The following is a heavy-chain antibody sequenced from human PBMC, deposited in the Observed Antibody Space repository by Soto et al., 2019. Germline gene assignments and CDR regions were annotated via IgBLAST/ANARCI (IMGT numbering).Heavy chain of an antibody. V-gene: IGHV4-4*07. CDR2: VYTPST. J-gene: IGHJ6*02. Sequence: PSETLSLTCTVSGDFISYYSWAWIRQSAGKGLEWIGRVYTPSTSYNPSLKSRVTMSVDTSKSQFSLKLTSVTAADTAVYYCARGEDAFFYYGLDVWGQGITVTVSS. CDR1: GDFISYYS. CDR3: ARGEDAFFYYGLDV.